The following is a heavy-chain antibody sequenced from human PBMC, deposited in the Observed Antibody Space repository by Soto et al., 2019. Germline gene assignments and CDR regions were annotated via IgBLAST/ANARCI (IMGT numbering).Heavy chain of an antibody. J-gene: IGHJ5*02. CDR3: ARERGIAAAGTANWFDP. V-gene: IGHV4-59*01. Sequence: SETLSLTCTVSGGSISSYYWSWIRQPPGKGLEWIGYIYYSGSTNYNPSLKSRVTISVDTSKNQFSLKLSSVTAADTAVYYCARERGIAAAGTANWFDPWGQGTLVTVSS. CDR1: GGSISSYY. D-gene: IGHD6-13*01. CDR2: IYYSGST.